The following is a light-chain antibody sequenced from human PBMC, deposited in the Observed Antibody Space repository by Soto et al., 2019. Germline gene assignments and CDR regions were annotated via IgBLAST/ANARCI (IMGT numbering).Light chain of an antibody. CDR2: EVS. CDR3: CSYAGSRTYI. CDR1: SSDVGSYNL. J-gene: IGLJ1*01. Sequence: QSVLTQPASVSGSPGHSITISCTGTSSDVGSYNLVSWYQQHPGKAPKLMIYEVSKRPSGVSNRFSGSKSGNTASLTISGLQAEDEADYYCCSYAGSRTYIFGTGTKVNV. V-gene: IGLV2-23*02.